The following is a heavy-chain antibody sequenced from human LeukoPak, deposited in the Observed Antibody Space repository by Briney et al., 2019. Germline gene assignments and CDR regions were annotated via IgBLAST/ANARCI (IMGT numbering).Heavy chain of an antibody. CDR3: AREKSPYYYGSGAFDY. CDR2: IYSGGST. CDR1: GFTVSSNY. Sequence: PGGSLRLSCSASGFTVSSNYMSWVRQAPGKGLEWVSVIYSGGSTYYADSVKGRFTISRDNSKNTLHLQMNSLRAEDTAVYYCAREKSPYYYGSGAFDYWGQGTLVTVSS. D-gene: IGHD3-10*01. J-gene: IGHJ4*02. V-gene: IGHV3-66*01.